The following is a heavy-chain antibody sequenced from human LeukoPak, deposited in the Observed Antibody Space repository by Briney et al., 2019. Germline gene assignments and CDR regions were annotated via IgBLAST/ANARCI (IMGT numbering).Heavy chain of an antibody. J-gene: IGHJ2*01. D-gene: IGHD3-10*01. CDR2: ISYDGSNK. Sequence: GGSLRLSCAASGFTISSCGMHWVRQAPGKGLEWVAVISYDGSNKYYADSVKGRFTISRDNSKNTLYLQMDSLRAEDTAVFYCARFGSGNNDWYFDLWGRGTLVTVAS. CDR1: GFTISSCG. CDR3: ARFGSGNNDWYFDL. V-gene: IGHV3-30*03.